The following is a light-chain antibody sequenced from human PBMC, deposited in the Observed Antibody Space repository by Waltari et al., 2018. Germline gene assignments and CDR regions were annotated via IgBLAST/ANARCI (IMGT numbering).Light chain of an antibody. CDR2: GAS. CDR3: QQHATSPFT. CDR1: PDLSRSV. Sequence: CVAGPDLSRSVLDGDHRTPVQAPRLLVYGASSRATGIPDRISGSWSGTDFTLTRSTLEPDDFAVDYGQQHATSPFTFGERTKVEIK. V-gene: IGKV3-20*01. J-gene: IGKJ2*01.